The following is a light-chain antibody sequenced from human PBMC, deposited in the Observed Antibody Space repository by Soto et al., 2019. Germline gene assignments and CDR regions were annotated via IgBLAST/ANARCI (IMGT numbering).Light chain of an antibody. J-gene: IGKJ5*01. Sequence: EIVMTQSPATLSVSPGERATLSCRASQSVSSNLAWYQQKPGQAPRVLIYDASNGATGIPARFSGSGSGTDFTLTISSLEPEDVAVYYCQQRSNWPITFGQGTRLEIK. V-gene: IGKV3D-11*03. CDR3: QQRSNWPIT. CDR2: DAS. CDR1: QSVSSN.